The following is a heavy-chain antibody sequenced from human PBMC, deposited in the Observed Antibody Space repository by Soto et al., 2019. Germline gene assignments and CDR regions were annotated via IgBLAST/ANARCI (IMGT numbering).Heavy chain of an antibody. D-gene: IGHD6-13*01. J-gene: IGHJ6*02. Sequence: QLQLQESGPGLVKPSETLSLTCTVSGGSISSSSYYWGWIRQPPGKGLEWIGSIYYSGSTYYNPSPKSRVTIPVAPSKPPFSLTLSSGTAADTAVYYCPSRVARYSSSWYKGDYYGVDVWGQGTTATVSS. CDR3: PSRVARYSSSWYKGDYYGVDV. CDR2: IYYSGST. V-gene: IGHV4-39*01. CDR1: GGSISSSSYY.